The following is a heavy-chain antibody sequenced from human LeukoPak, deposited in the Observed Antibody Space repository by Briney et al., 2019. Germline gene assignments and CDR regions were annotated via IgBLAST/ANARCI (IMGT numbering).Heavy chain of an antibody. J-gene: IGHJ3*02. D-gene: IGHD1-26*01. CDR3: ARVGGSNAFDI. CDR2: INSDGSST. V-gene: IGHV3-74*01. CDR1: GFTFSSYW. Sequence: GGSLRLSCAASGFTFSSYWVHWVRQAPGKGLVWVSPINSDGSSTSYADSVKGRFTISRDNAKNTLSLQMNSLRAEDTAVYYCARVGGSNAFDIWGQGAMVIVSS.